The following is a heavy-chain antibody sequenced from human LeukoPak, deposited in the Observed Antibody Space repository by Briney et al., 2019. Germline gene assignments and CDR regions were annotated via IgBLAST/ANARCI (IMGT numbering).Heavy chain of an antibody. CDR3: ASRITIFGVATGGWFDP. J-gene: IGHJ5*02. Sequence: PSETLSLTCAVYGGSFSCYYWSWIRQPPGKGLEWIGEINHSGSTNYKPSLKSRVTISVDTSKNQFSLKLGSVTAADTAVYYCASRITIFGVATGGWFDPWGQGTLVTVSS. D-gene: IGHD3-3*01. V-gene: IGHV4-34*01. CDR1: GGSFSCYY. CDR2: INHSGST.